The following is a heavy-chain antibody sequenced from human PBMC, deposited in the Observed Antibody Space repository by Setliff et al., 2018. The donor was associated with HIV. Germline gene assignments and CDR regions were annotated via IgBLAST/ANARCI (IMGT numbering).Heavy chain of an antibody. CDR2: IHHSGTA. CDR3: AREYSGSGINFNPLT. J-gene: IGHJ5*02. Sequence: SETLSLTCTVSGGSITRTPYYWGWIRQPPGKGLEWIGSIHHSGTAYDNPSLKSRVTISVDTSKNQFSLKLSSVTAADTAVFYCAREYSGSGINFNPLTWGQGTLVTVSS. CDR1: GGSITRTPYY. V-gene: IGHV4-39*07. D-gene: IGHD3-10*01.